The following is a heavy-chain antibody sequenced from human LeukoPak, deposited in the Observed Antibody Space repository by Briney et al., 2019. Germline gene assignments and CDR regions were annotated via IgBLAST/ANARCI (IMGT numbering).Heavy chain of an antibody. D-gene: IGHD3-3*02. CDR2: TYYTGSA. J-gene: IGHJ4*02. Sequence: SETLSLTCTVSGGPFSSYYWSWIRQPPGKGLEWIGYTYYTGSANYNPSLKSRVTMSVDTSKNQFSLKLSSVTAADTAVYYCARQRADRIFGVVMGFGLDYWGRGTLVTVSS. CDR1: GGPFSSYY. CDR3: ARQRADRIFGVVMGFGLDY. V-gene: IGHV4-59*12.